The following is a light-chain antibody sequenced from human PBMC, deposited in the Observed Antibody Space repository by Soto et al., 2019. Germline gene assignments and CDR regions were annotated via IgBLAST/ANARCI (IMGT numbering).Light chain of an antibody. CDR2: TNN. V-gene: IGLV1-44*01. CDR3: AAWDDSLNGVV. J-gene: IGLJ2*01. Sequence: QAVLTQPPSASGTPGQRVTISCSGSSSNIGSDTVKWYQQLPGTAPKLLIHTNNQRPSGVPDRFSGSKSGTSASLAISGLQSDDEADYYCAAWDDSLNGVVFGGGTKLTVL. CDR1: SSNIGSDT.